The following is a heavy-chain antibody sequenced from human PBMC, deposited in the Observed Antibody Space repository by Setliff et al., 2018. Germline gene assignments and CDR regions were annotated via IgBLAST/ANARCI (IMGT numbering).Heavy chain of an antibody. CDR1: GGSMIGGHYY. CDR3: ARSPSSGAYWNPRPFYSDY. V-gene: IGHV4-30-4*08. J-gene: IGHJ4*02. Sequence: SETLSLTCTVSGGSMIGGHYYWSWIRQLPGKGLEWIAYIYYSGSTYYNPSLKSRVTISLDTSKNHFSLKLDSVTAADTALYYCARSPSSGAYWNPRPFYSDYWARGTLVTVSS. D-gene: IGHD1-26*01. CDR2: IYYSGST.